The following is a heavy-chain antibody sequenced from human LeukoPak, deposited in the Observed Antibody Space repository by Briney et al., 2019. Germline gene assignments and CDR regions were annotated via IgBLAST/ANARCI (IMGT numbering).Heavy chain of an antibody. J-gene: IGHJ4*02. V-gene: IGHV3-53*05. Sequence: GGSLRLSRAASGFTVSSNYMSWVRQAPGKGLEWVSVIYSGGITYYADSVKGRFTISRDNSKNTLNLQMNSLRAEDTAIYYCARGHSSGSNWGQGTLVTVSS. D-gene: IGHD6-19*01. CDR1: GFTVSSNY. CDR2: IYSGGIT. CDR3: ARGHSSGSN.